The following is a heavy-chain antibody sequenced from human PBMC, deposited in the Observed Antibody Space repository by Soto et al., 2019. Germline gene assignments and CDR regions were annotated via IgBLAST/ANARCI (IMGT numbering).Heavy chain of an antibody. CDR2: ISWDGGST. J-gene: IGHJ6*03. Sequence: GGSLRLSCAASGFTFDDYTMHWVRQAPGKGLEWVSLISWDGGSTYYADSVKGRFTISRDNSKNSLYLQMNSLRTEDTALYYGAKDIGGRIAARYYYYYMDVWGKGTTVTVSS. V-gene: IGHV3-43*01. CDR3: AKDIGGRIAARYYYYYMDV. CDR1: GFTFDDYT. D-gene: IGHD6-6*01.